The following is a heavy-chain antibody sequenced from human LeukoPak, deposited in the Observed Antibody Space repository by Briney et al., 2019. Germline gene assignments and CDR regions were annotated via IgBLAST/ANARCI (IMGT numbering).Heavy chain of an antibody. D-gene: IGHD6-19*01. CDR1: GFTFSSYA. V-gene: IGHV3-7*03. J-gene: IGHJ4*02. Sequence: SGGSLRLSCAASGFTFSSYAMSWVRQAPGEGLEWVAKINQDGTEKAYVDSVRGRFTISRDNAKNSLFLQMNSLRAEDTAVYYCDGGIGWISNLGGGQGTLVTVSS. CDR2: INQDGTEK. CDR3: DGGIGWISNLG.